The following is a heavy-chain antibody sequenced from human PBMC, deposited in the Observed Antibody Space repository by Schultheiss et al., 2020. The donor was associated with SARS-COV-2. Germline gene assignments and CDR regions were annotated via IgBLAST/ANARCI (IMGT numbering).Heavy chain of an antibody. Sequence: GGSLRLSCAASGFTFSSYSMNWVRQAPGKGLEWVSSISSSSSYIYYADSVKGRFTISRDNAKNSLYLQMNSLRAEDTAVYYCARDGGSSGYDSPVGYYYYGMDVWGQGTTVTVSS. J-gene: IGHJ6*02. D-gene: IGHD5-12*01. CDR3: ARDGGSSGYDSPVGYYYYGMDV. CDR1: GFTFSSYS. CDR2: ISSSSSYI. V-gene: IGHV3-21*01.